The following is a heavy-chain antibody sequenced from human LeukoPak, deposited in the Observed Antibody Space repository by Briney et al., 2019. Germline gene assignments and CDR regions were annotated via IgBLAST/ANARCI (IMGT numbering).Heavy chain of an antibody. Sequence: ASVTVSCKTSGGSFSNYAITWVRQAPGRGLEWIGRIIPMRDITNYAQNFQDRVTITADKSTTTVYMEVNSLISEDMAVYFCARGTYDGTYYFDSWGQGTLVTVSS. J-gene: IGHJ4*02. CDR2: IIPMRDIT. D-gene: IGHD3-16*01. CDR1: GGSFSNYA. V-gene: IGHV1-69*04. CDR3: ARGTYDGTYYFDS.